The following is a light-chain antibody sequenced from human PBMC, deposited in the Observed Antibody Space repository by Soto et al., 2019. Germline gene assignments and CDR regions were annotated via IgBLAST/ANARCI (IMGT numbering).Light chain of an antibody. CDR1: QSVSSY. J-gene: IGKJ3*01. CDR3: QQRSNWPPLFT. Sequence: EIVLTQSPATLSLSPGERATLSCRASQSVSSYLACYQQKPGQAPRHLIYDASNRATGIPARFSGSGSGTDFPLTIRSLEPEDFAVYYCQQRSNWPPLFTFGPGTKVDIK. V-gene: IGKV3-11*01. CDR2: DAS.